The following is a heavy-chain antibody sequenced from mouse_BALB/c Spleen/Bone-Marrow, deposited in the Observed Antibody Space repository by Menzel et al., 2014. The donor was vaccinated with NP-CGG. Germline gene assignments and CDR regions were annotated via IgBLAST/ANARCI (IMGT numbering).Heavy chain of an antibody. CDR1: GFTFTDYY. J-gene: IGHJ2*01. CDR2: IRNKANGYTT. Sequence: EVKLMESGGGFVQPGGSLRLSCATSGFTFTDYYMNWVRQPPGKALEWLGFIRNKANGYTTEYSASVKSRFTISRDNSQNILYFQMNTLRVDDSATYYCARDKGRVFFDYWGQGTTLTVSS. CDR3: ARDKGRVFFDY. V-gene: IGHV7-3*02.